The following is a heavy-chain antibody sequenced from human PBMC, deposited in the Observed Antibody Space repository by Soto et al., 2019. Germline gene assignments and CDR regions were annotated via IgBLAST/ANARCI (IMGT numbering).Heavy chain of an antibody. CDR3: ARDLRQWLLEGNWFDP. J-gene: IGHJ5*02. CDR1: GDSISSSKW. V-gene: IGHV4-4*02. D-gene: IGHD3-22*01. CDR2: IYYSGST. Sequence: PSETLSLTCAVSGDSISSSKWWSWVRQPPGKGLEWIGYIYYSGSTNYNPSLKSRVTISVDTSKNQFSLKLSSVTAADTAVYYCARDLRQWLLEGNWFDPWGQGTLVTVSS.